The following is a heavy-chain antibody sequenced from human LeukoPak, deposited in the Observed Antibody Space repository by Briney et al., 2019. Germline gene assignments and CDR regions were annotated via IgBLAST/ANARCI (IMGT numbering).Heavy chain of an antibody. CDR1: GFTFSSYW. D-gene: IGHD3-22*01. CDR3: ARQSDSSGYYSPFDY. J-gene: IGHJ4*02. Sequence: GESLRLSCAASGFTFSSYWMSWVRQAPGKGLEWVANMKFQEGSEKYYVDSVKGRFTISGDNAKNSLYLQMNSLRAEDTALYYCARQSDSSGYYSPFDYWGQGILVTVSS. V-gene: IGHV3-7*01. CDR2: MKFQEGSEK.